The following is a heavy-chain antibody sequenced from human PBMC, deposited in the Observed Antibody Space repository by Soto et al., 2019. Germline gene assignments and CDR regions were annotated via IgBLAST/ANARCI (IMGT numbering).Heavy chain of an antibody. CDR2: IYHSGST. D-gene: IGHD2-15*01. CDR1: GGSISSGGYS. Sequence: QLQLQESGSGLVKPSQTLSLTCAVSGGSISSGGYSWSWIRQPPGKGLEWIGYIYHSGSTYYNPALKSRVTISVDRSKNQFSLKLSSVTAADTAVYYCARARGVAATRAFDYWGQGTLVTVSS. CDR3: ARARGVAATRAFDY. J-gene: IGHJ4*02. V-gene: IGHV4-30-2*01.